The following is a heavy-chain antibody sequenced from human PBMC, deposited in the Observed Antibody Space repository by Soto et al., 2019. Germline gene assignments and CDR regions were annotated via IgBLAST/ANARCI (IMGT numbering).Heavy chain of an antibody. CDR1: GYIFTAYS. Sequence: GASVKVSCKASGYIFTAYSMHWVRQAPGQGLEWVGWLNPNSGDTIYAQKFQGRVTLTRDTSISTAYMELYSLRSDDTAVYYCAREASSVISLDYWGQGTLVTVSS. CDR2: LNPNSGDT. V-gene: IGHV1-2*02. J-gene: IGHJ4*02. D-gene: IGHD2-21*01. CDR3: AREASSVISLDY.